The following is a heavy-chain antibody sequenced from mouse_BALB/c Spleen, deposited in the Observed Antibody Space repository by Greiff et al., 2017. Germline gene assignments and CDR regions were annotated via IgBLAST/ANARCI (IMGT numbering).Heavy chain of an antibody. CDR1: GFTFTDYY. CDR2: IRNKANGYTT. Sequence: EVQLVESGGGLVQPGGSLRLSCATSGFTFTDYYMSWVRQPPGKALEWLGFIRNKANGYTTEYSASVKGRFTISRDNSQSILYLQMNTLRAEDSATYYCARDLPYYYGSSYYAMDYWGQGTSVTVSS. D-gene: IGHD1-1*01. V-gene: IGHV7-3*02. J-gene: IGHJ4*01. CDR3: ARDLPYYYGSSYYAMDY.